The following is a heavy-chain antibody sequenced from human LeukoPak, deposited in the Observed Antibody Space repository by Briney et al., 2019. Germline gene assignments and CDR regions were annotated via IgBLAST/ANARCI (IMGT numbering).Heavy chain of an antibody. V-gene: IGHV4-39*07. D-gene: IGHD3-22*01. J-gene: IGHJ3*02. Sequence: SETLSLTCTVSGGLISISTYYWGWIRQPPGKGLEWIVSIYYSGTTHYNPSLKSRVTIAVDTSKNQFSLKLRSVTAADTAVYYCARDGNYYESSGYYFSAFDIWGQGRMVTVSS. CDR3: ARDGNYYESSGYYFSAFDI. CDR1: GGLISISTYY. CDR2: IYYSGTT.